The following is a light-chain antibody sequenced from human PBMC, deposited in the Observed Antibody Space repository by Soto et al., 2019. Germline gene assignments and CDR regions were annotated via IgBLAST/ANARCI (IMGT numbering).Light chain of an antibody. CDR3: ATCDRSLSVGV. V-gene: IGLV1-51*01. Sequence: QSVLTQPPSVSAAPGQKVTISCSGSSSNIGNNYVFWYQQLPGTAPKLLIYDNDKRPSGIPDRFSGSKSGTSATLGITGLQTGDEAEYYCATCDRSLSVGVFGGGTKLTVL. CDR1: SSNIGNNY. CDR2: DND. J-gene: IGLJ2*01.